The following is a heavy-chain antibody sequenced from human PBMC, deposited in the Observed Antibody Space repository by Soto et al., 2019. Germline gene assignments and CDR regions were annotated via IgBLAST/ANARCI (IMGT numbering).Heavy chain of an antibody. CDR2: ISAYNTNT. CDR3: ARDTPPTDY. J-gene: IGHJ4*02. CDR1: GYTFTSYH. Sequence: QVQLVQSGAEVKKPGASVKVSCKTSGYTFTSYHISWVRQAPGQGLEWMGWISAYNTNTNYAQKFQGRVTMPTDTLTSTAYMELRSLGSDDTAVYYCARDTPPTDYWGQGTLVTVSS. V-gene: IGHV1-18*01.